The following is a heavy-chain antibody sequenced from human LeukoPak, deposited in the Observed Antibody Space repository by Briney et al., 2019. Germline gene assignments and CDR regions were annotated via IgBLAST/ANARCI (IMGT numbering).Heavy chain of an antibody. V-gene: IGHV3-30*04. CDR2: ISYDGSNK. CDR1: GFTFSSYA. Sequence: GGSLRLSCAASGFTFSSYAMHWVRQAPGKGLEWVAVISYDGSNKYYADSVKGRFTISRDNSKNTLYLQMNSLRAEDTAVYYCARDLIWFGELLLDYWGRGTLVTVSS. J-gene: IGHJ4*02. CDR3: ARDLIWFGELLLDY. D-gene: IGHD3-10*01.